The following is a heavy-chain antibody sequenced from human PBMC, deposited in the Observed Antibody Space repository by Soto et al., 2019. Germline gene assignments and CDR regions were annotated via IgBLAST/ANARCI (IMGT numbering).Heavy chain of an antibody. V-gene: IGHV3-21*01. CDR1: GFTFSSYS. Sequence: EVQLVESGGGLVKPGGSLRLSCAASGFTFSSYSMNWVRQAPGKGLEWVSSIRSSSSYIYYADSGKGRFTISRDNAKNSLYLQMNSLRAEDTAVYYCARDDLYGDYGYWGQGTLVTVSS. D-gene: IGHD4-17*01. CDR3: ARDDLYGDYGY. J-gene: IGHJ4*02. CDR2: IRSSSSYI.